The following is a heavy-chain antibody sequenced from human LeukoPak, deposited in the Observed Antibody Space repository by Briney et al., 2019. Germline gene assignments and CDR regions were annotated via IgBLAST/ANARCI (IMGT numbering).Heavy chain of an antibody. CDR3: ATGTSSSWYYVFDI. D-gene: IGHD6-13*01. J-gene: IGHJ3*02. V-gene: IGHV3-23*01. Sequence: GGSLRLSCAASGFTFSSYAMSWVRQAPGKGLEWVSSISGSGGSSYYADSVKGRFTISRDNSKNTLYLQMNSLRAEDTAIYHCATGTSSSWYYVFDIWGQGTMVTVSS. CDR1: GFTFSSYA. CDR2: ISGSGGSS.